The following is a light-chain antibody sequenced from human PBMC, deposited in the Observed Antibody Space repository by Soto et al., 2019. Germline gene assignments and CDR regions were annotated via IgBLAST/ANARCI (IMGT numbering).Light chain of an antibody. J-gene: IGLJ2*01. CDR2: DVT. CDR1: ISDVGGYNY. V-gene: IGLV2-14*03. Sequence: QSALTQPASVSGSPGQSITISCTGTISDVGGYNYVSWYQQHPGKAPKLMIYDVTSRPSGVSNRFSGSKSGNTASLTISGLQAEDEADYYCISYTRSSTLVVFGGGTKLTV. CDR3: ISYTRSSTLVV.